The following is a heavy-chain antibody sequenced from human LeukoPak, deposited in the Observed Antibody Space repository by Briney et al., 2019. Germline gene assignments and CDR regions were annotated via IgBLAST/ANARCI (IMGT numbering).Heavy chain of an antibody. CDR1: GLTFNSYA. Sequence: GGSLRLSCEGSGLTFNSYAMNWVRRAPGKGLERVALVGHDGDERFYADSVRGRFTISRDNSNNIMFLQMNSLRAEDTATYYCAKSSGASYPRSRIFDFWGQGTMVTVSS. V-gene: IGHV3-23*01. CDR3: AKSSGASYPRSRIFDF. CDR2: VGHDGDER. J-gene: IGHJ4*02. D-gene: IGHD2-2*01.